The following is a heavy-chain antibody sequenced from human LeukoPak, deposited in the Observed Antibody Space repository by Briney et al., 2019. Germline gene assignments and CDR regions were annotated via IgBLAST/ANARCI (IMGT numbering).Heavy chain of an antibody. CDR3: AREKAAWGFDP. V-gene: IGHV3-48*03. D-gene: IGHD6-13*01. Sequence: GGSLRLSCAASGSTFSSYEMNWVRQAPGKGLEWVSYISSSGSTIYYADSVKGRFTISRDNAKNSLYLQMNSLRAEDTAVYYCAREKAAWGFDPWGQGTLVTVSS. CDR1: GSTFSSYE. J-gene: IGHJ5*02. CDR2: ISSSGSTI.